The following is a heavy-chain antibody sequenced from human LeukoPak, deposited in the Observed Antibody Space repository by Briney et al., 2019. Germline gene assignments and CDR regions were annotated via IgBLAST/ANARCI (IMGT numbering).Heavy chain of an antibody. CDR1: GDSVSSNSVT. CDR2: TYYRSTWYN. J-gene: IGHJ5*02. D-gene: IGHD2-2*01. CDR3: ARRLTQYDCFDP. V-gene: IGHV6-1*01. Sequence: SQTLSLTCAISGDSVSSNSVTWNWIRQSPSRGLEWLGRTYYRSTWYNDYAVSVRGRITVNPDTSKNQFSLHLNSVTPVDAAVYYCARRLTQYDCFDPWGQGILVTVSS.